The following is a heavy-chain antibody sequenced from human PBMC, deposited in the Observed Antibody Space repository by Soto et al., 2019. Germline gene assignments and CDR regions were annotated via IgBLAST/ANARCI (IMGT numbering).Heavy chain of an antibody. Sequence: GGSLRLSCAASGFTFSSYNMNWVRQAPGKGLEWVSYISSSSSTIYYADSVKGRFTISRDNAKNSLYLQMNSLRAEDTAVYYCASGYDQGFDYWGQGTLVTVSS. CDR1: GFTFSSYN. J-gene: IGHJ4*02. V-gene: IGHV3-48*01. D-gene: IGHD5-12*01. CDR3: ASGYDQGFDY. CDR2: ISSSSSTI.